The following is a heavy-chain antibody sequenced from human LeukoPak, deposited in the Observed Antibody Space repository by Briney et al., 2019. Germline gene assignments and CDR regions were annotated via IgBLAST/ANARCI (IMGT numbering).Heavy chain of an antibody. D-gene: IGHD3-22*01. Sequence: ASVKVSCEASGYTFTSYGISWVRQAPGQGLEWMGWISAYNGNTNYAQKLQGRVTMTTDTSTSTAYMELRSLRSDDTAVYYCARDSVFYYYDSSGYSTHYYYYGMDVWGQGTTVTVSS. CDR1: GYTFTSYG. CDR3: ARDSVFYYYDSSGYSTHYYYYGMDV. J-gene: IGHJ6*02. V-gene: IGHV1-18*01. CDR2: ISAYNGNT.